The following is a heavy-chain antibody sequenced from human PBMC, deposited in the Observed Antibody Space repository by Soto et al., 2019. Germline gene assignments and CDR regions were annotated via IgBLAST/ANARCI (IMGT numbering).Heavy chain of an antibody. Sequence: SETLSLTCTVSGGSISSGGYYWSWIRQHPGKGLEWIGYIYYSGSTYYNPSLKSRVTISVDTSKNQFYLKLSSVTAADTAVYYCARVYYDFWSGYFAWFDPWGQGTLVTVSS. D-gene: IGHD3-3*01. CDR3: ARVYYDFWSGYFAWFDP. J-gene: IGHJ5*02. CDR1: GGSISSGGYY. CDR2: IYYSGST. V-gene: IGHV4-31*03.